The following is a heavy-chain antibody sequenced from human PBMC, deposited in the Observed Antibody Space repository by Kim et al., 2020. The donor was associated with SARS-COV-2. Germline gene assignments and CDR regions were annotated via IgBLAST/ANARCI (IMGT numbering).Heavy chain of an antibody. Sequence: GGSLRLSCAASGFTFSSYSMNWVRQAPGKGLEWVSYISSSSSTIYYADSVKGRFTISRDNAKNSLYLQMNSLRAEDTAVYYCAREENRYCSGGSCAGRFDPWGQGTLVTVSS. V-gene: IGHV3-48*04. CDR2: ISSSSSTI. D-gene: IGHD2-15*01. CDR1: GFTFSSYS. J-gene: IGHJ5*02. CDR3: AREENRYCSGGSCAGRFDP.